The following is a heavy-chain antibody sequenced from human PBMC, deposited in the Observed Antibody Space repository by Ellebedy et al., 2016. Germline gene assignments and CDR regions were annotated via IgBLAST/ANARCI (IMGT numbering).Heavy chain of an antibody. CDR1: GDSITSGAYY. CDR2: ISTSGNT. Sequence: SETLSLTXTVSGDSITSGAYYWSWVRQPSGKGPEWIGHISTSGNTIYNPSLRSRVTMSVDTSRNHFSLELASVTVADTAVYYCATLTIPGGSDYWGQGALVTVSS. D-gene: IGHD3-16*01. CDR3: ATLTIPGGSDY. V-gene: IGHV4-61*09. J-gene: IGHJ4*02.